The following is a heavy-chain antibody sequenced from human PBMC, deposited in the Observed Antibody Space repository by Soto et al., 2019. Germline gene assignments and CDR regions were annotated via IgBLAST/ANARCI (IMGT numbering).Heavy chain of an antibody. CDR2: ISASGDTT. CDR3: AAQATGYFVPFDF. CDR1: GFSFSTCA. D-gene: IGHD3-22*01. J-gene: IGHJ4*02. V-gene: IGHV3-23*01. Sequence: EVQLLESGGGLVQPGGSLRLSCAASGFSFSTCAVSWVRQAPGKGLEWVSSISASGDTTHYAESVRGRFTISRDNSRNTLHLQMSSRTAEDTAIYSCAAQATGYFVPFDFWGRGTLVTVSS.